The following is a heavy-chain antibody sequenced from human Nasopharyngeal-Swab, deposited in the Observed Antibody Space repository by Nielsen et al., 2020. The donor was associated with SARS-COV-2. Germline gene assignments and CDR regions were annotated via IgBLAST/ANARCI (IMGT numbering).Heavy chain of an antibody. CDR1: GFTFSSYS. V-gene: IGHV3-21*01. J-gene: IGHJ6*02. Sequence: AESLTLSCAASGFTFSSYSTNWDRQAPGKGLEWVSSISSSSSYIYYADSVKARFTISRDNAKNSLYLQMNSLRAEDTAVYYCASPPSFPWWGQGTTVTVSS. CDR2: ISSSSSYI. CDR3: ASPPSFPW.